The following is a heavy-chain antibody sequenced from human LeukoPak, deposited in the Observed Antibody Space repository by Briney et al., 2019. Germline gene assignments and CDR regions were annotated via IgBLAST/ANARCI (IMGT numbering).Heavy chain of an antibody. V-gene: IGHV1-2*02. J-gene: IGHJ6*03. CDR3: ARESSLYYYYMDV. Sequence: ASVKVSCKASGYTFTGYYMHWVRQAPGQGLEWMGWINPNSGGTNYAQKFQGTVTMTRDTSISTAYMELSSLRSEDTAVYYCARESSLYYYYMDVWGKGTTVTVSS. D-gene: IGHD6-6*01. CDR1: GYTFTGYY. CDR2: INPNSGGT.